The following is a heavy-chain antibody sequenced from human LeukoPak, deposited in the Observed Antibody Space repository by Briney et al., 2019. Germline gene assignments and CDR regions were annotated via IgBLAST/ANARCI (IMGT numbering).Heavy chain of an antibody. Sequence: PGGSLSLSCAASGFTFNTYAMAWFRQAPGKGLEWVSDIIDSGDSTYYGDSVKGRFAISRDNSRNTLYLQMSNLRAGDTAIYYCAKGSRRSYPYYFDYWGQGTLVTVSS. D-gene: IGHD1-26*01. V-gene: IGHV3-23*01. J-gene: IGHJ4*02. CDR1: GFTFNTYA. CDR3: AKGSRRSYPYYFDY. CDR2: IIDSGDST.